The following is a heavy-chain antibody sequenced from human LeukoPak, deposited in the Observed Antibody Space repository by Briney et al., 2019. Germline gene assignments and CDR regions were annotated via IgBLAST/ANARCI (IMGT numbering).Heavy chain of an antibody. Sequence: ASVKVSCKASGYTFTSYAMHWVRQAPGQGLEWMGWINPNSGGTNYAQKFQGRVTMTRDTSISTAYMELSRLRSDDTAVYYCARTPSTAPLDYWGQGTLVTVSS. CDR1: GYTFTSYA. CDR3: ARTPSTAPLDY. V-gene: IGHV1-2*02. CDR2: INPNSGGT. J-gene: IGHJ4*02. D-gene: IGHD2-21*02.